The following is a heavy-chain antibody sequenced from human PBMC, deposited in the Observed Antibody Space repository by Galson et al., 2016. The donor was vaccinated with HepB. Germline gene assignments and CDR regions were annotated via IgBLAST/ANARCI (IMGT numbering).Heavy chain of an antibody. J-gene: IGHJ6*02. CDR1: GFTFDDYA. CDR2: IRWNSGNI. V-gene: IGHV3-9*01. CDR3: AKYQAGGPPPRFYGMDV. Sequence: SLRLSCAASGFTFDDYAMRWVRQAPGKGLEWVSGIRWNSGNIGYADSVKGRFTISRDNAQNSLYLQMNSLRAEDTAVYYCAKYQAGGPPPRFYGMDVWGQGTTVTVSS. D-gene: IGHD1-26*01.